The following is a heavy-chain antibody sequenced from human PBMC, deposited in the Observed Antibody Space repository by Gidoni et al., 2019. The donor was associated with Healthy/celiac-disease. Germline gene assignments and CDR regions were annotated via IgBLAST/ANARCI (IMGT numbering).Heavy chain of an antibody. CDR3: ARRGITMVRATLYWYFDL. Sequence: GLVKPSETLSLTCTVSGGSISSSSYYWGWIRQPPGKGLEWIGSIYYSGSTYYNPSLKSRVTISVDTSKNQFSLKLSSVTAADTAVYYCARRGITMVRATLYWYFDLWGRGTLVTVSS. CDR2: IYYSGST. D-gene: IGHD3-10*01. V-gene: IGHV4-39*01. CDR1: GGSISSSSYY. J-gene: IGHJ2*01.